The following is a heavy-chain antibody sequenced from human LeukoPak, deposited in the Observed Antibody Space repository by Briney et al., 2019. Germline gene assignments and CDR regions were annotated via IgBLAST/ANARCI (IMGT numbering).Heavy chain of an antibody. J-gene: IGHJ4*02. CDR3: VRGFQADDY. CDR1: GFTFSNYG. Sequence: PGGSLRLSCAASGFTFSNYGMNWVRQAPGKGLEWVSSISSTSSYIYYADSVKGRFTISRDNAKNSVYLQMNSLRAEDTAVYYCVRGFQADDYWGQGTLVTVSS. V-gene: IGHV3-21*04. CDR2: ISSTSSYI.